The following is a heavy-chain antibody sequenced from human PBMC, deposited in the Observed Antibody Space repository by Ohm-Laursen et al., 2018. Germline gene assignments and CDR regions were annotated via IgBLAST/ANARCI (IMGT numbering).Heavy chain of an antibody. V-gene: IGHV3-9*01. Sequence: SLRLYCAASGFTFDDYAMHWVRQAPGKGLEWVSGISWNSGSIGYADSVKGRFTISRDNAKNSLYLQMNSLRAEDTALYYCAKDTKAAAGTTSHYGMDVWGQGTTVTVSS. CDR1: GFTFDDYA. D-gene: IGHD6-13*01. CDR3: AKDTKAAAGTTSHYGMDV. J-gene: IGHJ6*02. CDR2: ISWNSGSI.